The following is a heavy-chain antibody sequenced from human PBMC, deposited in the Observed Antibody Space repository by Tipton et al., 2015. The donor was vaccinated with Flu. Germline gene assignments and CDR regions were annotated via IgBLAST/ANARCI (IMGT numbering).Heavy chain of an antibody. D-gene: IGHD3-10*01. CDR1: GFTFSDYY. J-gene: IGHJ4*02. CDR3: AREGSGTEGYFDY. V-gene: IGHV3-11*01. CDR2: ISSSGSTI. Sequence: SLRLSCAASGFTFSDYYMSWIRQAPGKGLEWVSYISSSGSTIYYADSVKGRFPIYRDNAKNSLYLQMNSLRAEDTAVYYCAREGSGTEGYFDYWGQGTLVTGSS.